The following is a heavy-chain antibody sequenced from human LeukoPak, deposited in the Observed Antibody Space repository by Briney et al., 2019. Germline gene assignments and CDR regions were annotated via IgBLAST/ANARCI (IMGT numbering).Heavy chain of an antibody. V-gene: IGHV1-2*02. CDR2: INPNSGGT. D-gene: IGHD1-26*01. CDR3: ARDRVGATLDY. CDR1: GYAFSGYY. J-gene: IGHJ4*02. Sequence: ASVKVSCKASGYAFSGYYIHWVRQAPGQGPEWMGWINPNSGGTSYAQKFQGRVTMTRDTSISTAYMELSRLRSDDTAVYYCARDRVGATLDYWGQGTLVTVSS.